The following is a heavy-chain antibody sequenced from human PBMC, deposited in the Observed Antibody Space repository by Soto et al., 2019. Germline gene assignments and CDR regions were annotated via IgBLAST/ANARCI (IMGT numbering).Heavy chain of an antibody. V-gene: IGHV3-15*01. J-gene: IGHJ3*02. CDR1: GFTFSNAW. CDR3: TTAQCLAWDYDAFDI. Sequence: EVQLVESGGGLVKPGGSLRLSCAASGFTFSNAWMSWVRQAPGKGLEWVGRIKSKTEGGTTDYAAPVKGRFTISRDDSKNTLHLQTNSPKTEDTAVYYCTTAQCLAWDYDAFDIWGQGTMVTVSS. D-gene: IGHD6-19*01. CDR2: IKSKTEGGTT.